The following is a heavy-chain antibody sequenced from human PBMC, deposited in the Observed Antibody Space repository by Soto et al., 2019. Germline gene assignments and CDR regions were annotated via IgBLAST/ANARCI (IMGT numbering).Heavy chain of an antibody. J-gene: IGHJ4*02. Sequence: QVQLVESGGGVVQPGRSLRLSCAASGFTFSSYGMHWVRQAPGKGLEWVAVIWYDGSNKYYADSVKGRFTISRDNSKNTLYLQMNSLRAEDTAVYYCARDAPATTHSGLGWGQGTLVTVSS. CDR2: IWYDGSNK. V-gene: IGHV3-33*01. CDR1: GFTFSSYG. CDR3: ARDAPATTHSGLG. D-gene: IGHD1-26*01.